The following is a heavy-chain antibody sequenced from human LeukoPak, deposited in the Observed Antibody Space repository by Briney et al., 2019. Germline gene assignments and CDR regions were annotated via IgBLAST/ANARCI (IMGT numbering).Heavy chain of an antibody. V-gene: IGHV3-53*01. Sequence: GGSLRLSCAASGFTVSSNYMSWVRQAPGKGLEWVSVIYSGGSTYYADSVEGGCIIFSDNPKNTLYLQMNSLRADDTPVYYCARPDANRSRSPFDYRGQGTLVTVPP. D-gene: IGHD6-13*01. CDR3: ARPDANRSRSPFDY. CDR2: IYSGGST. CDR1: GFTVSSNY. J-gene: IGHJ4*02.